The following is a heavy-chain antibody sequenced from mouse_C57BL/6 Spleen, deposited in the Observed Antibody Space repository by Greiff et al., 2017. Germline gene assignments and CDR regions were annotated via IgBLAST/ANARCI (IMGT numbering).Heavy chain of an antibody. CDR1: GFTFSDYG. D-gene: IGHD2-2*01. Sequence: EVKLVESGGGLVKPGGSLKLSCAASGFTFSDYGMHWVRQAPEKGLEWVAYISSGSCTIYYADTVKVRFTISRDKAKNTLFLQMTSLRSEDTAMYYWARLGGYDGGRTYAMDYWGQGTSVTVSS. CDR3: ARLGGYDGGRTYAMDY. V-gene: IGHV5-17*01. CDR2: ISSGSCTI. J-gene: IGHJ4*01.